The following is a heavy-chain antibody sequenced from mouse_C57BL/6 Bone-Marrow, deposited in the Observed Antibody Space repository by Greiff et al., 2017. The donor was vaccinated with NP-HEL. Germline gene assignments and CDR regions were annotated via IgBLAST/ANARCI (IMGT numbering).Heavy chain of an antibody. D-gene: IGHD2-1*01. Sequence: QVQLQQPGAELVKPGASVKMSCKASGYTFTSYWITWVKQRPGQGLEWIGDIYPGSGSTNYNEKFKSKATLTVDTSSSTDYIQLSRLTSEDAAVYCCARMEDGNYNYWGQGTTLTVSS. CDR2: IYPGSGST. J-gene: IGHJ2*01. V-gene: IGHV1-55*01. CDR3: ARMEDGNYNY. CDR1: GYTFTSYW.